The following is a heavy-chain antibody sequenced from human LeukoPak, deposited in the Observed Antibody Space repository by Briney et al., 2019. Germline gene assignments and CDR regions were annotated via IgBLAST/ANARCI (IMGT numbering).Heavy chain of an antibody. CDR3: ARGLDYDSSGYYFSPVGEYFDY. Sequence: PSETLSLTCTVSGGSISSGDYYWSWIRQPPGKGLEWIGYIYYSGSTYYNPSLKSRVTISVDTSKNQFSLKLSSVTAADTAVYYCARGLDYDSSGYYFSPVGEYFDYWSQGTLVTVSS. CDR2: IYYSGST. J-gene: IGHJ4*02. CDR1: GGSISSGDYY. D-gene: IGHD3-22*01. V-gene: IGHV4-30-4*01.